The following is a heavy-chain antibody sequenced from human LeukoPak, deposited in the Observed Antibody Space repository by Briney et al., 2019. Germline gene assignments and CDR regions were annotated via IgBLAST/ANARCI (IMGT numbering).Heavy chain of an antibody. V-gene: IGHV1-8*01. CDR1: GYTLSSYD. CDR2: INPNSRIP. CDR3: ARTKRVPTVWFDP. Sequence: ASVKVSCKASGYTLSSYDINWMRQAPGQGLEYMGWINPNSRIPGYAQKFRGRLILTMDTSISTAYMELSGLTSDDTAIYYGARTKRVPTVWFDPWGQGTLVTVSS. D-gene: IGHD4-17*01. J-gene: IGHJ5*02.